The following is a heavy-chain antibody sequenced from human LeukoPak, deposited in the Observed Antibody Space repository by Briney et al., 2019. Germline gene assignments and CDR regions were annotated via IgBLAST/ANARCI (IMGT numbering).Heavy chain of an antibody. D-gene: IGHD6-6*01. Sequence: SVKVSCKASGGTFSSYAISWVRQAPGQGLEWMGGIIPIFGTANYAQEFQGRVTITADESTSTAYMELSSLRSEDTAVYYCASSSIAARRILLGDYWGQGTLVTVSS. CDR3: ASSSIAARRILLGDY. V-gene: IGHV1-69*13. CDR1: GGTFSSYA. CDR2: IIPIFGTA. J-gene: IGHJ4*02.